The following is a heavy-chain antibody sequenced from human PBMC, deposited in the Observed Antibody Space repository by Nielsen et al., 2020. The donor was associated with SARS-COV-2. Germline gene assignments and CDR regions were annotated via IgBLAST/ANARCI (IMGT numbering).Heavy chain of an antibody. CDR1: GFTFSSYW. D-gene: IGHD1-26*01. CDR2: ISYDGSNK. V-gene: IGHV3-30*03. Sequence: GGSLRLSCAASGFTFSSYWMSWVRQAPGKGLEWVAVISYDGSNKYYADSVKGRFTISRDNSKNTLYLQMNSLRAEDTAVYYCARDQGSAFDIWGQGTMVTVSS. CDR3: ARDQGSAFDI. J-gene: IGHJ3*02.